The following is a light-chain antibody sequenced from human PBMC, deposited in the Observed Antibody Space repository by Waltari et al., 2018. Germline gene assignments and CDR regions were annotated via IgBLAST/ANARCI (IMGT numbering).Light chain of an antibody. CDR2: KGS. Sequence: QSLSHSDGNNYWMWFQQRPGQSPRRLIYKGSNRESGVPDRFSGSGSDTDFTLKMSRVEADDVGVYYCMQGTHWQYTFGQGTRLDI. V-gene: IGKV2-30*02. J-gene: IGKJ2*01. CDR3: MQGTHWQYT. CDR1: QSLSHSDGNNY.